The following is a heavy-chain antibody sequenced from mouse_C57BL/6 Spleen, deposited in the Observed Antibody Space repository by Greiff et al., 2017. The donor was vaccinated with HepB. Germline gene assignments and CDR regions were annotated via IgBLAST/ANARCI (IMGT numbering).Heavy chain of an antibody. D-gene: IGHD1-1*01. J-gene: IGHJ1*03. CDR3: ARDTVVAHWYFDV. V-gene: IGHV5-4*01. CDR1: GFTFSSYA. Sequence: EVMLVESGGGLVKPGGSLKLSCAASGFTFSSYAMSWVRQTPEKRLEWVATISDGGSYTYYPDNVKGRFTISRDNAKNNLYLQMSHLKSEDTAMYYCARDTVVAHWYFDVWGTGTTVTVSS. CDR2: ISDGGSYT.